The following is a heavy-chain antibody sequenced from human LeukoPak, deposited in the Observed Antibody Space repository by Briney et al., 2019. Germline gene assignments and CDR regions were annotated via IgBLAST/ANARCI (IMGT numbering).Heavy chain of an antibody. J-gene: IGHJ1*01. D-gene: IGHD4-23*01. CDR3: AGTEVTNPEYFQH. Sequence: SETLSLTCTVSGGSISSYYWSWIRQPAGKGLEWIGRIYTSGSTNYNPSLKSRVTISVDTSKNQFSLKLSSVTAADTAVYYCAGTEVTNPEYFQHWGQGTLVTVSS. CDR1: GGSISSYY. CDR2: IYTSGST. V-gene: IGHV4-4*07.